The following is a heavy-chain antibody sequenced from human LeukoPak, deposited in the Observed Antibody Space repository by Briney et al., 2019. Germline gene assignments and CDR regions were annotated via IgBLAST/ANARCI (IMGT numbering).Heavy chain of an antibody. J-gene: IGHJ6*03. D-gene: IGHD3-22*01. CDR3: AKGDSSYYYYMDV. Sequence: PGRSLRLSCAASGFTFSSYAMSWVRQAPGKGLDWVSAISGRGDSTYYADSVKGRFTISRDNSKDTLYLQMNSLRVEDTAVYYCAKGDSSYYYYMDVWGKGTTVTVSS. CDR1: GFTFSSYA. V-gene: IGHV3-23*01. CDR2: ISGRGDST.